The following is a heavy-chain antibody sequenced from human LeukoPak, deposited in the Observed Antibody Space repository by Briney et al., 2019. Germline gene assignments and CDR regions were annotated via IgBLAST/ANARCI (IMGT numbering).Heavy chain of an antibody. CDR1: GGSISSYY. J-gene: IGHJ3*02. CDR3: ASNIAYCGGDCYSYDAFDI. CDR2: IYYSGST. V-gene: IGHV4-59*06. Sequence: SETLSLTCTVSGGSISSYYWSWIRQHPGKGLEWIGYIYYSGSTYYNPSLKSRVTISVDTSKNQFSLKLSSVTAADTAVYYCASNIAYCGGDCYSYDAFDIWGQGTMVTVSS. D-gene: IGHD2-21*02.